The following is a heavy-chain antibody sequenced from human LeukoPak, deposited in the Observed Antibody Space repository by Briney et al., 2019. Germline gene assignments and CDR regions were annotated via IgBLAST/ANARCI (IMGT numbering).Heavy chain of an antibody. Sequence: SQTLSLTCTVSGGSISSGSYYWSWIRQPAGKGLEWIGRIYTSGGNNYNPSLKTRFTLPVDTSKTQFSLKLSSVTAADTAVYYCARSGYSSSWYSRWDYYYYGMDVWGQGTTVTVSS. D-gene: IGHD6-13*01. V-gene: IGHV4-61*02. CDR2: IYTSGGN. J-gene: IGHJ6*02. CDR1: GGSISSGSYY. CDR3: ARSGYSSSWYSRWDYYYYGMDV.